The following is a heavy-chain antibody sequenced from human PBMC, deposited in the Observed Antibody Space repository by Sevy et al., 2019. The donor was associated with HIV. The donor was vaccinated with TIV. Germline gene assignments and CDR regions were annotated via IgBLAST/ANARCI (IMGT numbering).Heavy chain of an antibody. CDR2: IRRNSHEPYGGTT. CDR1: GFTSGDYA. V-gene: IGHV3-49*03. J-gene: IGHJ4*02. Sequence: GGSLRLSCTSSGFTSGDYAMSWFRQAPGKGLEWVAFIRRNSHEPYGGTTEYAASVKGRFTISRDDSKDIAYLQMNSLKTEDTAVYYCTRALATADTPEYYFDYWGQGILVTVSS. CDR3: TRALATADTPEYYFDY. D-gene: IGHD5-12*01.